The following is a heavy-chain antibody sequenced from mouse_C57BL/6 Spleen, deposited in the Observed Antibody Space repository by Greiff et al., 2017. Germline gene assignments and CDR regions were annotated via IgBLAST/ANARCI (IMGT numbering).Heavy chain of an antibody. CDR2: IWSDGST. CDR1: GFSLTSYG. Sequence: QVQLKESGPGLVAPSQSLSITCTVSGFSLTSYGVHWVRQPPGKGLEWLVVIWSDGSTTYNSALNSRLSISKDNSKSQVFLKMNSLQTDDTAMYYCARNSKNYYAMDYWGQGTSVTVSS. CDR3: ARNSKNYYAMDY. V-gene: IGHV2-6*02. D-gene: IGHD2-5*01. J-gene: IGHJ4*01.